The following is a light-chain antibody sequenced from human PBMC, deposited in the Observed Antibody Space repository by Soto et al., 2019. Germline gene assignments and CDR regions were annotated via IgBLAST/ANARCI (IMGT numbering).Light chain of an antibody. Sequence: QCMRSQPPYASGTRGQTVTIACSGSISNIGSNSVNWFQHLPGAVPKLLIFSNHQRPSGVPDRFSGSKSGTSASLSISGLQTEDEADYYCSAWDDSLVVVFGGGTKVTVL. CDR1: ISNIGSNS. CDR3: SAWDDSLVVV. CDR2: SNH. J-gene: IGLJ2*01. V-gene: IGLV1-44*01.